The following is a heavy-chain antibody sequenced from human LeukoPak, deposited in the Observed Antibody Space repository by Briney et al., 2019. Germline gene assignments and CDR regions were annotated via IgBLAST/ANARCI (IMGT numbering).Heavy chain of an antibody. CDR3: ARKDDLDI. J-gene: IGHJ3*02. CDR2: INNDGRNI. V-gene: IGHV3-74*01. CDR1: GFTLSNYW. Sequence: GGSLRLSCAASGFTLSNYWMHWVRQAPGKGPVWVSHINNDGRNIGYADSVKGRFTISRDNAENTLYLQMNSLRVEDTAVYYCARKDDLDIWGQGTMVTVSS.